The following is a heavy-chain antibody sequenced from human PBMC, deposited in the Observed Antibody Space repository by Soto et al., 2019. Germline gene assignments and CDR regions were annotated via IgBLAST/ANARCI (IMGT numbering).Heavy chain of an antibody. CDR2: ISSSSGNT. D-gene: IGHD4-17*01. J-gene: IGHJ4*02. CDR1: GFTFNEYY. Sequence: QVQLVESGGGLVKPGGSLRLSCVASGFTFNEYYMSWIRQAPGKGLEWVSYISSSSGNTNYADSVKGGFTISRDNARNSLYLQMNGLRAKDTAVYYCARGGTTVTDFWGQGTLVTVSS. CDR3: ARGGTTVTDF. V-gene: IGHV3-11*06.